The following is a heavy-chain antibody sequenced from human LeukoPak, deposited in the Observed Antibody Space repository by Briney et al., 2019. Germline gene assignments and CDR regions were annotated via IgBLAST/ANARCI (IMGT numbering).Heavy chain of an antibody. V-gene: IGHV4-4*07. Sequence: SETLSLTCTVSGGSIRSYSWSWIRQPAGKGLEWIGRIYTSGSTNYNPSLKSRVTISVEKSKNQFSLKLRSVTAADTAVYYCARDYAPLGDWFDPGGEGTLVTVSS. CDR2: IYTSGST. J-gene: IGHJ5*02. CDR3: ARDYAPLGDWFDP. D-gene: IGHD2-2*01. CDR1: GGSIRSYS.